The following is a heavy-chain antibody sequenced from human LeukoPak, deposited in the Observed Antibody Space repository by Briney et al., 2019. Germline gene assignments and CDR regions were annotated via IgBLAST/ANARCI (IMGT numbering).Heavy chain of an antibody. CDR2: IYYSGST. J-gene: IGHJ4*02. D-gene: IGHD6-13*01. V-gene: IGHV4-39*01. Sequence: PSETLSLTCTVSGGSISSSSYYWGWIRQPPGKGLEWIGSIYYSGSTYYNPSLKSRVTISVDTSKNQFSLKLSSVTAADTAVYYCARRWKAAAEIWGQGTLVTVSS. CDR1: GGSISSSSYY. CDR3: ARRWKAAAEI.